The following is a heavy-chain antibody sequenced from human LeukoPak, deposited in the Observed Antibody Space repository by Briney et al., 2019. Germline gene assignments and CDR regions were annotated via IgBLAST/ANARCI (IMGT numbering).Heavy chain of an antibody. CDR1: GGSFSGYY. Sequence: PSETLSLTCAVYGGSFSGYYWSWIRQPPGKGLERIGEINHSGSTNYNPSLKSRVTISVDTSKNQFSLKLSSVTAADTAVYYCARGYVRVVTAIDGFDYWGQGTLVTVSS. CDR3: ARGYVRVVTAIDGFDY. CDR2: INHSGST. V-gene: IGHV4-34*01. J-gene: IGHJ4*02. D-gene: IGHD2-21*02.